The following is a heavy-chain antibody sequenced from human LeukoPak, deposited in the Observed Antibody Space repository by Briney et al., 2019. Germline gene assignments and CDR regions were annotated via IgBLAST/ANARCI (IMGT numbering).Heavy chain of an antibody. CDR3: PRVVAVAGRAFDI. V-gene: IGHV3-21*01. J-gene: IGHJ3*02. D-gene: IGHD6-19*01. Sequence: PGGSLRLSCAASGFTFSSYSMNWVRQAPGKGLEWVSSISSSSSYIYYADSVKGRFTISRDNAKNSLYLQMNSLRAEDTAVYYCPRVVAVAGRAFDIWGQGTMVTVSS. CDR2: ISSSSSYI. CDR1: GFTFSSYS.